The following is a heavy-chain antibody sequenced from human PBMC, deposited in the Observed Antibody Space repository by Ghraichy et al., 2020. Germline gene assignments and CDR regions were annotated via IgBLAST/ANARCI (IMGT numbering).Heavy chain of an antibody. Sequence: GGSLRLSCAASGFTFNIYPMTWVRQALGKGLEWVSSIIGSGDSTYYADSVKGRFIISRDNSKNTLYLQMNSLRAEDTAIYYCAKDPSYYDFWSGGWFDPWGQGTLVTVSS. CDR3: AKDPSYYDFWSGGWFDP. V-gene: IGHV3-23*01. D-gene: IGHD3-3*01. CDR1: GFTFNIYP. J-gene: IGHJ5*02. CDR2: IIGSGDST.